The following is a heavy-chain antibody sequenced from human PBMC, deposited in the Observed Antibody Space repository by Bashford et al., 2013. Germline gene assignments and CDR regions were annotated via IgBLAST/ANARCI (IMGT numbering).Heavy chain of an antibody. CDR2: IYYSGST. D-gene: IGHD4-11*01. CDR3: ARPSYSVTSYYFDY. CDR1: GWLHLQLL. J-gene: IGHJ4*02. V-gene: IGHV4-59*01. Sequence: TLSLTCTVSGWLHLQLLLELGSGSPQGKGLESIGYIYYSGSTYYNPSLKSRVTISVDTSKNQFSLKLISVTAADTAVYYCARPSYSVTSYYFDYWGPGNPGSPSP.